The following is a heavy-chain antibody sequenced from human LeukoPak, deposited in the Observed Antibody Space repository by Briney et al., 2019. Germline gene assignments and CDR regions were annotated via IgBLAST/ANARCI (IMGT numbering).Heavy chain of an antibody. J-gene: IGHJ4*02. CDR2: IKRDGSAQ. CDR3: LVFLG. Sequence: GGSLRLSCAASGFTFSSYWMNWVRQAPGKGLEWVANIKRDGSAQYYANSVKGRFTISRDNAKSSLYLQMNSLRPEDTAVYYCLVFLGGGQGILVTVSS. CDR1: GFTFSSYW. V-gene: IGHV3-7*01. D-gene: IGHD3-3*01.